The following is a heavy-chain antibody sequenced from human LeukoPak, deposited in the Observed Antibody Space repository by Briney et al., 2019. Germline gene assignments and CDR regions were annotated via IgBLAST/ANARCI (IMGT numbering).Heavy chain of an antibody. D-gene: IGHD6-19*01. CDR3: ARVPQYSSGWYGAFDI. V-gene: IGHV1-18*01. J-gene: IGHJ3*02. CDR2: ISAYNGNT. CDR1: GYTFTSYG. Sequence: GASVKVSCKASGYTFTSYGISWVRQAPGQGLEWMGWISAYNGNTNYAQKLQGRVTMTTDTSTSTAYMELRSLRSDDTAVYYCARVPQYSSGWYGAFDIWGQGTMVTVSS.